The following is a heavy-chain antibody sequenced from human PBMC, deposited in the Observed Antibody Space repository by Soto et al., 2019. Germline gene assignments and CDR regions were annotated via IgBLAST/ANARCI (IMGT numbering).Heavy chain of an antibody. CDR2: MNPNSGNT. CDR3: ARVDCSSTSCYTDWFDP. J-gene: IGHJ5*02. V-gene: IGHV1-8*01. Sequence: ASVKVSCKASGYTFTSYDINWVRQATGQGLEWMGWMNPNSGNTGYAQKFQGRVTMTRNTSISTAYMELSSLRSEDTAGYYCARVDCSSTSCYTDWFDPWGQGTLVTV. D-gene: IGHD2-2*02. CDR1: GYTFTSYD.